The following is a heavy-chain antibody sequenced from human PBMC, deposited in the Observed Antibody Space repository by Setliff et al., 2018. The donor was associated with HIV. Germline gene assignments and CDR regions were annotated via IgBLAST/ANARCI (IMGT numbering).Heavy chain of an antibody. V-gene: IGHV4-34*01. D-gene: IGHD3-22*01. CDR2: VYHSGSS. J-gene: IGHJ4*02. Sequence: SETLSLTCAVYGGSFSGYSWSWIRQPPGKGPEWIGEVYHSGSSNYNPSLKSRVPISVDTSKKQFSLKLSSVTAADTAVYHCARVADSSGYYHLDYWGQGTLVTVSS. CDR1: GGSFSGYS. CDR3: ARVADSSGYYHLDY.